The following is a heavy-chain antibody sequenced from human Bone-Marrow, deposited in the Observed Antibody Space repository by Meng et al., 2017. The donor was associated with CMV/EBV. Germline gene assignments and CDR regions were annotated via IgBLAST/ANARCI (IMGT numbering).Heavy chain of an antibody. Sequence: ASVKVSCKASGYTFTGYYMHWVRQAPGQGLEWMGWIHPNSGGTNYAQKFQGRVTMTRDTSISTAYMELSRLRSDDTAVYYCARGVGGRNGQVGWLPSHPGYGMDVWGQGTTVTASS. J-gene: IGHJ6*02. D-gene: IGHD3-3*01. CDR3: ARGVGGRNGQVGWLPSHPGYGMDV. CDR2: IHPNSGGT. V-gene: IGHV1-2*02. CDR1: GYTFTGYY.